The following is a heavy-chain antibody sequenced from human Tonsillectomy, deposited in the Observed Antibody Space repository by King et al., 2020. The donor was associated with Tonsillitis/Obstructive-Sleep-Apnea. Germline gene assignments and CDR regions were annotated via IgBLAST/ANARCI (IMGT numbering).Heavy chain of an antibody. CDR1: GVSLRTIGVG. V-gene: IGHV2-5*02. CDR3: ANRWRYDFWSGYLVGDWFDP. Sequence: ITLKESGPTLGKPTQTLTLTCTFSGVSLRTIGVGVGWIRQPPGKALELLALIYWDDDKRSSPSLKSRLTITTDTSKKQVVLTMTNMDPVDTATYYCANRWRYDFWSGYLVGDWFDPWGQGTLVTVSS. J-gene: IGHJ5*02. D-gene: IGHD3-3*01. CDR2: IYWDDDK.